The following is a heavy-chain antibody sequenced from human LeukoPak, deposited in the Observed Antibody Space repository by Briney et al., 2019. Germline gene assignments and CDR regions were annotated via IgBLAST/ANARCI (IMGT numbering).Heavy chain of an antibody. CDR1: GASISSGNW. V-gene: IGHV4-4*02. J-gene: IGHJ4*02. D-gene: IGHD6-19*01. CDR2: IYHSGNT. CDR3: ARDLGIAVAGPDS. Sequence: SGTLSLTCAVSGASISSGNWWSWVRQPPGKGLEWIGEIYHSGNTNYNPSLKSRVTISVDKSNNQFSLKLNSVTAADTAVYYCARDLGIAVAGPDSWGQGTLVTVSS.